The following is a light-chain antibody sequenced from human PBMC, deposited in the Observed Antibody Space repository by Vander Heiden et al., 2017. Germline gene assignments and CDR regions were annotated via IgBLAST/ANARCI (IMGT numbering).Light chain of an antibody. CDR3: QTWGTGIV. V-gene: IGLV4-69*02. J-gene: IGLJ3*02. CDR2: VNSDGSH. CDR1: SGHSTYA. Sequence: QLVLTQSPSASASLGASVKLTCTLSSGHSTYAIAWHQQQPEKGPRYLMKVNSDGSHTKGDGIPDRFSGSSSGTERYLTITSLQSEDEADYYGQTWGTGIVFGGGTKLTVL.